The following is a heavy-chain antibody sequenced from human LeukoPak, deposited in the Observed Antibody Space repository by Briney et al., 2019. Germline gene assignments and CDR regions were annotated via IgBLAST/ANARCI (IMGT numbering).Heavy chain of an antibody. V-gene: IGHV4-4*02. D-gene: IGHD4-11*01. Sequence: VKPSGTLSLTCTVSGDSISSGNWWSWVRQPPGTGLEWIGEIIHSGNTNYNPSLKSRVTISVAKSRNQFSLTLNSVTAADTAVYYCARDLGSNPGYWGQGTLVTVSS. CDR2: IIHSGNT. CDR3: ARDLGSNPGY. CDR1: GDSISSGNW. J-gene: IGHJ4*02.